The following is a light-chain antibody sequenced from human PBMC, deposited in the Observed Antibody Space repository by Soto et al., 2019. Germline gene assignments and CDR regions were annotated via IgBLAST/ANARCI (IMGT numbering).Light chain of an antibody. V-gene: IGLV1-44*01. CDR1: SSNIGSNT. J-gene: IGLJ2*01. Sequence: QSALTQPPSASGTPGQRVTISCSGSSSNIGSNTVNWYQQLPGTAPKLLIYSNNQRPSGVPDRFSGSKSGTSASLAISGLQSEDEADYYCSSYTSTTPVVFGGGTKLTVL. CDR2: SNN. CDR3: SSYTSTTPVV.